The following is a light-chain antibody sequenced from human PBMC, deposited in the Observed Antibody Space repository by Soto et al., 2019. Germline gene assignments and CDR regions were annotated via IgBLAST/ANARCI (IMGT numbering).Light chain of an antibody. V-gene: IGLV2-23*01. CDR1: SSDVGSYNL. CDR3: CSYAGSSTVV. Sequence: QSVLTQPASVSGSPGQSITISCTGTSSDVGSYNLVSWYQQHPGKSPKLMIYEGSKRPSGVSNRFSGSKSGNTASLTISGLQAEYEADYYCCSYAGSSTVVFCGGTKLTVL. CDR2: EGS. J-gene: IGLJ2*01.